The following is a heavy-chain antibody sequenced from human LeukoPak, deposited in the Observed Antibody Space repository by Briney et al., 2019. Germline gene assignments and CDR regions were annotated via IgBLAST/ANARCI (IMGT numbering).Heavy chain of an antibody. CDR3: ARGGIHYDSSGYPTPAPNFDY. D-gene: IGHD3-22*01. J-gene: IGHJ4*02. V-gene: IGHV1-69*13. CDR1: GGTFSSYA. CDR2: IIPIFGTA. Sequence: SVKVSCKASGGTFSSYAISWVRQAPGQGLEWMGGIIPIFGTANYAQKFQGRVTITADESTSTAYMELSSLRSEDTAVYYCARGGIHYDSSGYPTPAPNFDYWGQGTLVTVSS.